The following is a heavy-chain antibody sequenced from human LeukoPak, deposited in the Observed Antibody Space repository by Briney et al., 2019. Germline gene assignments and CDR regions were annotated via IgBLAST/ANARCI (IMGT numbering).Heavy chain of an antibody. CDR2: IYYSGST. D-gene: IGHD3-22*01. V-gene: IGHV4-59*01. J-gene: IGHJ4*02. CDR1: GGSISSYY. Sequence: SETLSLTCTVSGGSISSYYWSWIRQPPGKGLEWIGYIYYSGSTNYNPSLKSRVTISVDTSKNQFSLKLSSVTAADTAVYYCASAMIVEEGFDFWGQGTLVTVSS. CDR3: ASAMIVEEGFDF.